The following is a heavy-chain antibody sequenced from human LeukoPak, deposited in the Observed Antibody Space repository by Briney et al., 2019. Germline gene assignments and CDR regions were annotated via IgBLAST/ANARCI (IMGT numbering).Heavy chain of an antibody. D-gene: IGHD2-21*02. J-gene: IGHJ6*03. CDR1: RFTFSNYG. V-gene: IGHV3-30*02. Sequence: PGGSLRLSCAASRFTFSNYGMHWVRQAPGKGLEWVAFVRLDGSNEYYADSVRGRFTISRDNSRDALYLQMNNLRAEDTAVYYCAKGNCGAGDCQRYSYFYMDVWGKGATLIVSS. CDR3: AKGNCGAGDCQRYSYFYMDV. CDR2: VRLDGSNE.